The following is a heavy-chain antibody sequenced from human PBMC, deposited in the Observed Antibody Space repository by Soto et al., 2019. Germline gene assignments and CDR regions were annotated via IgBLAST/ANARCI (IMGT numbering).Heavy chain of an antibody. V-gene: IGHV2-5*02. CDR3: AHAYCTSTSCYFDY. Sequence: QITLKESGPPLVKPTQTLTLTCTFSGFSLTTRGVGVGWIRQPPGKALEWLAVIYWDDDKRYSPSLKSRLTITRDTSKNQVVLTLTNMDPVDTATYYCAHAYCTSTSCYFDYWGQGTLVTVSS. D-gene: IGHD2-2*01. CDR2: IYWDDDK. J-gene: IGHJ4*02. CDR1: GFSLTTRGVG.